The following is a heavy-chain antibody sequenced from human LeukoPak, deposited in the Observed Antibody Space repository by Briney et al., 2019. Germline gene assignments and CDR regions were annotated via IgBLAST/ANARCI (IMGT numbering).Heavy chain of an antibody. D-gene: IGHD3-10*01. CDR1: GGSISSGDYY. J-gene: IGHJ3*02. Sequence: SETLSLTCTVSGGSISSGDYYWSWIRQPPGKGLEWIGYIYYSGSTYYNPSRKSRVTISVDTSKNQFSLKLSSVTAADTAVYYCASRITMVRGVIINAFDIWGQGTMVTVSS. V-gene: IGHV4-30-4*08. CDR3: ASRITMVRGVIINAFDI. CDR2: IYYSGST.